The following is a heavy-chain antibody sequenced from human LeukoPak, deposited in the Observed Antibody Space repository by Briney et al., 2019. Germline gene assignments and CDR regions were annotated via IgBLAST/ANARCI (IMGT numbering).Heavy chain of an antibody. V-gene: IGHV3-23*01. CDR3: GRDPNGDYLGAFDF. Sequence: GGSLRLSCAASGFIFSNYYLVWVRQAPGKGLELISGIGANGGATYYADSVKGRFTISRDNSMKTLYLQMNSLRADDTAVYYCGRDPNGDYLGAFDFWGQGTMVSVSS. D-gene: IGHD4-17*01. J-gene: IGHJ3*01. CDR1: GFIFSNYY. CDR2: IGANGGAT.